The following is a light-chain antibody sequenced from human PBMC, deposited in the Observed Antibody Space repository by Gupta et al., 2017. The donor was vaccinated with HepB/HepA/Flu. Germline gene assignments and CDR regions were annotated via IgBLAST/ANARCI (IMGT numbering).Light chain of an antibody. V-gene: IGKV2-28*01. CDR3: MQALQTPRT. J-gene: IGKJ1*01. CDR2: LGS. Sequence: DIVMTQSPLSLPVTPGEPASISCRSSQSLLHSNGYNYLDWYLQKPGQSPQLLIYLGSNRASGVPYRFSGSGSGTEFTLKISRVEAEDVGVYYCMQALQTPRTFGQGTKVEIK. CDR1: QSLLHSNGYNY.